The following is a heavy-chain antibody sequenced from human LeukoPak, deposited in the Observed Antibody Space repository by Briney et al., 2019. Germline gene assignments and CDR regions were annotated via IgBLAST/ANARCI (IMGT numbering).Heavy chain of an antibody. CDR2: ISGSGGGT. Sequence: GGSLRLSCAVSGITLSNYGMSWVRQAPGRGLEWVAGISGSGGGTNYADSVKGRFTVSRDNPKNTLYLQMNSLRAEDTAVYFCAKRGVVIRVILVGFHKEAYYFDSWGQGALVTVSS. J-gene: IGHJ4*02. V-gene: IGHV3-23*01. D-gene: IGHD3-22*01. CDR3: AKRGVVIRVILVGFHKEAYYFDS. CDR1: GITLSNYG.